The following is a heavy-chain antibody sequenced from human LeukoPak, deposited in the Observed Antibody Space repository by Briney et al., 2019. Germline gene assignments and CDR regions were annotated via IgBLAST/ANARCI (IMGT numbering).Heavy chain of an antibody. V-gene: IGHV3-66*01. Sequence: GGSLRLSCAASGFTVSSNYMTWVRQAQGKGLEWVSVIFGGGSTYYADSVKGRFTISRDNSKNTLFLQMNSLRVEDTAVYYCARGPGGYDNWGQGTLVTVSS. CDR2: IFGGGST. CDR3: ARGPGGYDN. J-gene: IGHJ4*02. CDR1: GFTVSSNY. D-gene: IGHD3-16*01.